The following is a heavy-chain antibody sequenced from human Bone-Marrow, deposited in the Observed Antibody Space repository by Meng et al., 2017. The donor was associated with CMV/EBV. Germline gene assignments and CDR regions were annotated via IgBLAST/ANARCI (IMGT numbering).Heavy chain of an antibody. J-gene: IGHJ3*02. D-gene: IGHD7-27*01. CDR2: IIPIFGTA. CDR3: AGQTGDHDAFDI. CDR1: GVTFSSYA. V-gene: IGHV1-69*05. Sequence: SVKVSCKASGVTFSSYAISWVRQDPGQGLEWMGGIIPIFGTANYAQKFQGRVTITTDESTSTAYMELSSLRSEDTAVYYCAGQTGDHDAFDIWGQGTMVPVSS.